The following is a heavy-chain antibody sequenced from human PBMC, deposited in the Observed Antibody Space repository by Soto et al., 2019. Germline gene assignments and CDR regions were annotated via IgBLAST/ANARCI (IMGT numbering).Heavy chain of an antibody. CDR3: VGDREEFPA. D-gene: IGHD3-10*01. V-gene: IGHV1-2*02. Sequence: GASVKGSCKGFGYTFSVYYMHWVRQDTGQGLEWMGWINPKSGGTNYAQKFQGRVTMTRDTSISTAYMELSRLRSDDTAVYYCVGDREEFPAWGQGTLVTVSS. CDR2: INPKSGGT. J-gene: IGHJ5*02. CDR1: GYTFSVYY.